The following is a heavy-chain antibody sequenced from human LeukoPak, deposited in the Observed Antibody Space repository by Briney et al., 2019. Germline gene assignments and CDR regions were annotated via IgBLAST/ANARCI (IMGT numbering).Heavy chain of an antibody. J-gene: IGHJ4*02. CDR2: ISYDGSNK. Sequence: PGGSLRLSCAASGFAFSSYGMHWVRQAPGKGLEWVAVISYDGSNKYYADSVKGRFTISRDNSKNTLYLQMNSLRAEDTAVYYCAKDVGDYDPHYFDYWGQGTLVTVSS. D-gene: IGHD4-17*01. V-gene: IGHV3-30*18. CDR3: AKDVGDYDPHYFDY. CDR1: GFAFSSYG.